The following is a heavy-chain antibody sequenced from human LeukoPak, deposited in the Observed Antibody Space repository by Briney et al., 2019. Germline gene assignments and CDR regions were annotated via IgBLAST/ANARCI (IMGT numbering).Heavy chain of an antibody. Sequence: SETLSLTCTVSGGSISSYYWSWIRQPAGKGLEWIGRIYTSGSTNYNPSLKSRVTMPVDTSKNQFSLKLSSVTAADTAVYYCARDLPPAYGSGSHNWFDPWGQGTLVTVSS. CDR2: IYTSGST. J-gene: IGHJ5*02. V-gene: IGHV4-4*07. CDR1: GGSISSYY. D-gene: IGHD3-10*01. CDR3: ARDLPPAYGSGSHNWFDP.